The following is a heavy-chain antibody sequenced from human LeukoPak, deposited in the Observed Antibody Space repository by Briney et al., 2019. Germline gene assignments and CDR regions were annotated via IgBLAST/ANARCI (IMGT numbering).Heavy chain of an antibody. CDR3: AREGLAMVRGVLPKEAWGWFDP. V-gene: IGHV4-34*01. J-gene: IGHJ5*02. Sequence: SETLSLTCAVYGGSFSGYYWSWIRQPPGKGLEWIGEIDFSGSINYNPSLKSRVTISVDTLKNQFSLKLSSVTAADTAVYYCAREGLAMVRGVLPKEAWGWFDPWGQGTLVTVSS. CDR2: IDFSGSI. CDR1: GGSFSGYY. D-gene: IGHD3-10*01.